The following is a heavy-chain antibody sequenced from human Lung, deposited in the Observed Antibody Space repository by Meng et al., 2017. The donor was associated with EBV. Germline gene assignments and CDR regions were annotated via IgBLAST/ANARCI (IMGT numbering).Heavy chain of an antibody. CDR1: GGSVDSGAYY. CDR3: ARLRLVWMFDY. D-gene: IGHD6-19*01. J-gene: IGHJ4*02. CDR2: IYYSGST. V-gene: IGHV4-31*03. Sequence: QVQXXESGXXLVTPSQTXXLTCTVSGGSVDSGAYYWSWFRQRPGKGLEWIGYIYYSGSTFYTPSLKSRATLSVDTSKNQFSLKLNSVTAADTAVYYCARLRLVWMFDYWGQGALVTVSS.